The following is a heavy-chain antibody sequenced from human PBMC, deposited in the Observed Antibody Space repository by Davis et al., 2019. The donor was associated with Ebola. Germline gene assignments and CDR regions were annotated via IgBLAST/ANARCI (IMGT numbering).Heavy chain of an antibody. J-gene: IGHJ6*03. CDR1: GYTFTSYG. CDR3: ARGSPAYYYDSSGYRTYYYMDV. Sequence: ASVKVSCKASGYTFTSYGISWVRQAPGQGLEWMGWISAYNGNTNYAQKLQGRVTMTTDTSTSTAYMELRSLRSDDTAVYYCARGSPAYYYDSSGYRTYYYMDVWGKGTTVTVSS. V-gene: IGHV1-18*01. D-gene: IGHD3-22*01. CDR2: ISAYNGNT.